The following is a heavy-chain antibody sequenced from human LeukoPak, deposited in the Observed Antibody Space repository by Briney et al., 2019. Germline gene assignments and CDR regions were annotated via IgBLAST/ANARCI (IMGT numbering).Heavy chain of an antibody. Sequence: ASVKVSCKASGYTFTRYYIHWVRQAPGQGLEWMGIINPSDGSTRDAQKFQGRVTMTTDTSTSTVYMDLSSLRSEDTAVYYCARDLMGIAYRGAFYYWGQGTLVTVSS. D-gene: IGHD6-13*01. CDR1: GYTFTRYY. CDR2: INPSDGST. J-gene: IGHJ4*02. V-gene: IGHV1-46*01. CDR3: ARDLMGIAYRGAFYY.